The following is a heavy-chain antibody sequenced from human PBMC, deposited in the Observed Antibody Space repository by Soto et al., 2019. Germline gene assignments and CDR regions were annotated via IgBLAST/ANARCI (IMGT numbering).Heavy chain of an antibody. V-gene: IGHV3-21*01. J-gene: IGHJ2*01. D-gene: IGHD6-19*01. CDR1: GFTFSSYS. CDR3: AGGTGAVAGRANWYFDL. Sequence: GGSLRLSCAASGFTFSSYSMNWVRQAPGKGLEWVSSISSSSSYIYYADSVKGRSTISRDNAKNSLYLQMNSLRAEDTAVYYCAGGTGAVAGRANWYFDLWGRGTLVTVSS. CDR2: ISSSSSYI.